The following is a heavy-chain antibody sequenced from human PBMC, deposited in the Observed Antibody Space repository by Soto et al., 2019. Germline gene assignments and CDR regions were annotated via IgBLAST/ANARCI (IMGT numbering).Heavy chain of an antibody. Sequence: GGSLRLSCAASGFTFSSYEMNWVRQAPGKGLEWVSYISSSGSTIYYADSVKGRFTISRDNAKNSLYLPMNSLRAEDTAVYYCARVEGPPPYYDFWSGPVGFDPWGQGTLVTVSS. D-gene: IGHD3-3*01. CDR1: GFTFSSYE. CDR2: ISSSGSTI. V-gene: IGHV3-48*03. CDR3: ARVEGPPPYYDFWSGPVGFDP. J-gene: IGHJ5*02.